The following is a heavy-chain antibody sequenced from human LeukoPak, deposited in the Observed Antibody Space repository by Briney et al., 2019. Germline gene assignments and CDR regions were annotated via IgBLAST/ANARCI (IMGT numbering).Heavy chain of an antibody. D-gene: IGHD6-13*01. CDR3: ARDKGLIAAAGRGGYYFDY. V-gene: IGHV3-66*01. CDR2: IYTDGKT. J-gene: IGHJ4*02. Sequence: GGSLRLSCTVSGFTVTSNYMTWVRQAPGKGLEWVSVIYTDGKTYYADSVKGRFSISRDNSKNTLYLQMNSLRAEDTAVYYCARDKGLIAAAGRGGYYFDYWGQGTLVTVSS. CDR1: GFTVTSNY.